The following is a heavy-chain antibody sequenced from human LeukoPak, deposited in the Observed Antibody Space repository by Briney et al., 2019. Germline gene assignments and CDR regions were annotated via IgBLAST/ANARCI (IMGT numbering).Heavy chain of an antibody. CDR2: INWNGGST. Sequence: PGGSLRLSCSASGFTFSTYSMNWVRQAPGKGLEWVSGINWNGGSTAYADSVKGRFTISRDNAKNPLYLQMNSLRSEDTALYYCARGRFLEWLPVPDYWGQGTLVTVSS. CDR3: ARGRFLEWLPVPDY. CDR1: GFTFSTYS. J-gene: IGHJ4*02. V-gene: IGHV3-20*04. D-gene: IGHD3-3*01.